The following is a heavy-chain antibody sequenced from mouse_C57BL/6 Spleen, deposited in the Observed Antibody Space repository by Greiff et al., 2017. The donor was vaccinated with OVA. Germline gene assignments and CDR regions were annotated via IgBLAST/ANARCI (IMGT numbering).Heavy chain of an antibody. V-gene: IGHV3-1*01. J-gene: IGHJ4*01. CDR1: GYSITSGYD. Sequence: EVKLQESGPGMVKPSQSLSLTCTVTGYSITSGYDWHWIRPFPGNKLEWMGFISYSGSTNYTPPLQSRISITHDTSKNHFFLKLNSVTTEDTATYYCARTYYYAMDYWGQGTSVTVSS. CDR3: ARTYYYAMDY. CDR2: ISYSGST.